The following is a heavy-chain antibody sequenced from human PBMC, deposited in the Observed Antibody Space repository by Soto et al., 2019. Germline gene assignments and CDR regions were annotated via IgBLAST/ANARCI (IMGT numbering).Heavy chain of an antibody. V-gene: IGHV5-51*01. CDR1: GYSFINYW. Sequence: TGESLKISCKGSGYSFINYWIGWVRQMPGKGLEWMGVIYPDASETRYSPSFQGQVTISADKSISTAYLHWSSLKASDTAMYYCARQGGSSWSHNWFDPWGQGTLVTVSS. CDR3: ARQGGSSWSHNWFDP. J-gene: IGHJ5*02. CDR2: IYPDASET. D-gene: IGHD6-13*01.